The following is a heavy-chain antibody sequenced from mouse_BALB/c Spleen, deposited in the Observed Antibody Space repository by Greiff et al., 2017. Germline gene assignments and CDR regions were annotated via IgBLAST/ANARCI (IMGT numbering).Heavy chain of an antibody. CDR1: GYSITSDYA. CDR3: ARSGYGNYGYAMDY. J-gene: IGHJ4*01. D-gene: IGHD2-10*02. V-gene: IGHV3-2*02. Sequence: ESGPGLVKPSQSLSLTCTVTGYSITSDYAWNWIRQFPGNKLEWMGYISYSGSTSYNPSLKSRISITRDTSKNQFFLQLNSVTTEDTATYYCARSGYGNYGYAMDYWGQGTSVTVSS. CDR2: ISYSGST.